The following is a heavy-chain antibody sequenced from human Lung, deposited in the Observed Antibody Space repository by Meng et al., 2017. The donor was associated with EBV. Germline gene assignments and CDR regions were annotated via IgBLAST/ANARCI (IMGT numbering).Heavy chain of an antibody. Sequence: QGQVLESGAEVKKPGASVKVSCKASGYSFTTYAMHWVRQAPGQRLEWMGWINAGNGNTKYSEKFQSRVTITRDTAASTAYMELSSLRSEDAAVYYCARTSCSSSSCYDYWGQGTLVTVSS. CDR1: GYSFTTYA. V-gene: IGHV1-3*01. CDR3: ARTSCSSSSCYDY. J-gene: IGHJ4*02. CDR2: INAGNGNT. D-gene: IGHD2-2*01.